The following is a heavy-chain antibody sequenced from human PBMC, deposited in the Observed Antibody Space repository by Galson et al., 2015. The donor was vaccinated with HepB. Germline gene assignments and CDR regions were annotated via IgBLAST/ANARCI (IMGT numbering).Heavy chain of an antibody. J-gene: IGHJ4*02. Sequence: SVKVSCKASGYTFTANYLHWVRQAPGRGLEWVAILNPSTGATTYAQQFQGRLTVTRDTSTGTVFMDLNSLTSEDTAVYYCARGVATQHFDFWGLGTLITVSS. CDR2: LNPSTGAT. CDR3: ARGVATQHFDF. V-gene: IGHV1-46*01. CDR1: GYTFTANY. D-gene: IGHD2-15*01.